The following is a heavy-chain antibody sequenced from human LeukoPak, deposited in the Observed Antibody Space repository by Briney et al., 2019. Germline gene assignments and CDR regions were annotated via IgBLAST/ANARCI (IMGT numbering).Heavy chain of an antibody. CDR1: GGTFGSYA. J-gene: IGHJ6*02. Sequence: SVKVSCKASGGTFGSYAISWVRQAPGQGLEWMGRIIPILGIANYAQKFQGRVTITADKSTSTAYMELSSLRSEDTAVYYCARGGDPGGMDVWGQGTTVTVSS. CDR3: ARGGDPGGMDV. V-gene: IGHV1-69*04. CDR2: IIPILGIA. D-gene: IGHD4-17*01.